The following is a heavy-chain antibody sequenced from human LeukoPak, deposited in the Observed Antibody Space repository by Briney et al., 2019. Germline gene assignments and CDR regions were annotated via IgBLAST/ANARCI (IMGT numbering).Heavy chain of an antibody. CDR3: AREGFRYYDSSGYYGIDY. Sequence: ASVKVSCKASGYTFTSYGISWVRQAPGQGLEWMGWISAYNGNTNYAQKLQGRVTMTTDTSTSTAYMELRSLRSDDTAVYYCAREGFRYYDSSGYYGIDYWGQGTLVTVSS. D-gene: IGHD3-22*01. J-gene: IGHJ4*02. V-gene: IGHV1-18*01. CDR1: GYTFTSYG. CDR2: ISAYNGNT.